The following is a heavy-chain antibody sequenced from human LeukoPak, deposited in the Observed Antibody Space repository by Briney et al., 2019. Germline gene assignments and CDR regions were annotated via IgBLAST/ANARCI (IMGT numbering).Heavy chain of an antibody. CDR2: IIPIFGTA. V-gene: IGHV1-69*13. D-gene: IGHD6-19*01. J-gene: IGHJ6*02. Sequence: SVKVSCKASGGTFSSYAISWVRQAPGQGLEWMGGIIPIFGTANYAQKFQGRVTITADESTSTAYMELSSLRSEDTAVYYCARDVQWQVPSYYYGMDVWGQGTTVTVSS. CDR3: ARDVQWQVPSYYYGMDV. CDR1: GGTFSSYA.